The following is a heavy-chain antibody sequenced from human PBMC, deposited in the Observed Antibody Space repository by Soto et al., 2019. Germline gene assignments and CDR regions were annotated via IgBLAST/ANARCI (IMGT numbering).Heavy chain of an antibody. V-gene: IGHV4-61*01. Sequence: SETLSLTCTVSGGSVSSGSYYWSWIRQPPGKGPEWIGYIYYSGSTNYNPSLKSRVTISVDTSKNQFSLKLSSVTAADTAVYYCAREMDSSSSSYYYYYGMDVWGQGTTVTVSS. D-gene: IGHD6-6*01. CDR1: GGSVSSGSYY. CDR3: AREMDSSSSSYYYYYGMDV. J-gene: IGHJ6*02. CDR2: IYYSGST.